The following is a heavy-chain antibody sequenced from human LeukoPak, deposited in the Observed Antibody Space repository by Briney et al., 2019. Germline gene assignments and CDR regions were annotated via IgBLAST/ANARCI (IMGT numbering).Heavy chain of an antibody. CDR2: IYYSGST. D-gene: IGHD5-24*01. V-gene: IGHV4-59*01. CDR3: AAFRDGYNWHLDY. J-gene: IGHJ4*02. Sequence: SETLSLTCTVSGGSISSYYWNWIRQPPGKGLEWIAYIYYSGSTNYNPSLKSRVTISVDTSKNQFSLKLSSVTAADTAVYYCAAFRDGYNWHLDYWGQGSLVTVSS. CDR1: GGSISSYY.